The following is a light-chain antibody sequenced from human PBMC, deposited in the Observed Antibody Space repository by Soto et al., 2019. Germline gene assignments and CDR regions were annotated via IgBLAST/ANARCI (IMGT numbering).Light chain of an antibody. Sequence: EIMLTQSPGTLSLSPGESATLSCRASQTLTNNYLAWYQQKPGQAPRVLIYGASYRATGIPVRFSGSGSGTDFALTISRLEPDYFAVYSCQQYGSSPITFGQGTRLEMK. CDR2: GAS. V-gene: IGKV3-20*01. CDR3: QQYGSSPIT. J-gene: IGKJ5*01. CDR1: QTLTNNY.